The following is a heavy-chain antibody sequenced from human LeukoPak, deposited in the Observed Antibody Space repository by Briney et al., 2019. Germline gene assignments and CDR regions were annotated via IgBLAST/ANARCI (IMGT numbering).Heavy chain of an antibody. CDR2: TNGCRNYI. J-gene: IGHJ1*01. D-gene: IGHD1-26*01. CDR1: GHTFSTSN. CDR3: ATSPSPVWEILGGMVKYFQH. Sequence: GGFLRLSCAASGHTFSTSNMHRVPQTPGKGLELVSSTNGCRNYIYYAVSVTGRFTISRDNANNSLYLQMNNVRPEDTAVYYCATSPSPVWEILGGMVKYFQHWGLGTLVTVSS. V-gene: IGHV3-21*01.